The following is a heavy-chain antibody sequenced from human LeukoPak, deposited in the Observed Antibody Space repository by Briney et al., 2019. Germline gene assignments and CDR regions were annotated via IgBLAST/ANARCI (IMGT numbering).Heavy chain of an antibody. V-gene: IGHV3-11*01. CDR3: AKEDDYVWGSYREGY. Sequence: GGSLRLCCAASGFTFSDYYMSWIRQAPGKGLEWVSYISSSGSTIYYADSVKGRFTISRDNAKNSLYLQMNSLRAEDTAVYYCAKEDDYVWGSYREGYWGQGTLVTVSS. D-gene: IGHD3-16*02. CDR1: GFTFSDYY. CDR2: ISSSGSTI. J-gene: IGHJ4*02.